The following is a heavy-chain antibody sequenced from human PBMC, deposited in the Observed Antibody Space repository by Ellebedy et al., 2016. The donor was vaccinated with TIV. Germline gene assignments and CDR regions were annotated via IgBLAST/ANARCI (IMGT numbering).Heavy chain of an antibody. D-gene: IGHD7-27*01. CDR1: GFTFASYS. Sequence: GESLKISCAASGFTFASYSMNWVRPGPGKGLQWVSSISNTGDILYTDSVKGRFTISRDNAQNSLFLQMNSLRADNTSVYYCVRDQTGLVSTGDPDNDACDIWGQGTKVTVSS. CDR2: ISNTGDI. CDR3: VRDQTGLVSTGDPDNDACDI. J-gene: IGHJ3*02. V-gene: IGHV3-21*06.